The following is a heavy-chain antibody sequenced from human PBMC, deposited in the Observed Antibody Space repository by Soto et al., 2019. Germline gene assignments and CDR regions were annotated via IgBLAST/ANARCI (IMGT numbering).Heavy chain of an antibody. CDR1: GGTFSSYA. J-gene: IGHJ6*02. D-gene: IGHD3-3*01. V-gene: IGHV1-69*01. CDR3: ARELRFLEWAQVYYYYGMDV. Sequence: QVQLVQSGAEVKKPGSSVKVSCKASGGTFSSYAISWVRQAPGQGLEWMGGIIPIFGTANYAQKFQGRVTITADESTSTAYMELSSLRSEDTAVYYGARELRFLEWAQVYYYYGMDVWGQGTTVTVSS. CDR2: IIPIFGTA.